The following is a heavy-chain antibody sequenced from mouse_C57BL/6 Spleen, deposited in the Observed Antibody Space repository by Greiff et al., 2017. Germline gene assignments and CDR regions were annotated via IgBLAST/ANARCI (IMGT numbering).Heavy chain of an antibody. Sequence: QVQLQQSGAELMKPGASVKLSCKATGYTFTGYWIEWVKQRPGHGLEWIGEILPGSGSTNYNEKFKGKATFTADTSSNTAYMQLSSLTTEDSAIYYCARARYYGSSYDYAMDYWGQGTSVTVSS. CDR2: ILPGSGST. J-gene: IGHJ4*01. CDR3: ARARYYGSSYDYAMDY. V-gene: IGHV1-9*01. D-gene: IGHD1-1*01. CDR1: GYTFTGYW.